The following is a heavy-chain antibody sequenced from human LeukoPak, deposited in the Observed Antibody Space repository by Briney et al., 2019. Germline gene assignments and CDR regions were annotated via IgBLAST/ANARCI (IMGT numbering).Heavy chain of an antibody. CDR2: IGSSSSTI. CDR3: ARLYYDSSGDDAFDI. CDR1: GFTFSSYS. Sequence: GGSLRLSCAASGFTFSSYSMNWVRQAPGKGLEWVSYIGSSSSTIYYADSVKGRFTISRDNAKNSLYLQMNSLRAEDTAVYYCARLYYDSSGDDAFDIWGQGTMVTVSS. D-gene: IGHD3-22*01. J-gene: IGHJ3*02. V-gene: IGHV3-48*01.